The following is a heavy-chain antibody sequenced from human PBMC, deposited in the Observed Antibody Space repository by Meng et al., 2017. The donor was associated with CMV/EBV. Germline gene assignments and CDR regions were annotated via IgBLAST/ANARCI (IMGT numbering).Heavy chain of an antibody. CDR2: IYYSGST. D-gene: IGHD3-10*01. V-gene: IGHV4-39*07. Sequence: PQPQESGPGLVKPSETLTLNCTVSGCSISSSSYYWGWIRQPPGKGLEWIGSIYYSGSTYYNPSLKSRVTISVDTSKNQFSLKLSSVTAADTAVYYCVTWLWFGELSGYYFDYWGQGTLVTVSS. CDR1: GCSISSSSYY. J-gene: IGHJ4*02. CDR3: VTWLWFGELSGYYFDY.